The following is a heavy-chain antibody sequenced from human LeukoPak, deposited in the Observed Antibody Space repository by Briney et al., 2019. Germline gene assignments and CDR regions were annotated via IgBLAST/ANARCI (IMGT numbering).Heavy chain of an antibody. J-gene: IGHJ3*02. Sequence: GGSLRLSCAASGFTLSNHWMIWVRQAPGKGLECVANIKQDGTEKYYLDSVKGRFTISRDNSKNTLYLQMNSLRAEDTAVYYCARESNLLAYAFDIWGQGTMVTVSS. V-gene: IGHV3-7*01. CDR2: IKQDGTEK. D-gene: IGHD2-15*01. CDR3: ARESNLLAYAFDI. CDR1: GFTLSNHW.